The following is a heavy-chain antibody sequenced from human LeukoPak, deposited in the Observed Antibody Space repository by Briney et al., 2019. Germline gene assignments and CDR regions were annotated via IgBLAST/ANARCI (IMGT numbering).Heavy chain of an antibody. Sequence: GRSLRLSCAASGFTFDDYAMHWVRQAPGKGLEWVSGISWNSGSIGYADSVKGRFTISRDNAKNSLYLQMNSLRAEDTALYYCAKDSRCCSSTSCYSWFDPWGQGTLVTVSS. CDR1: GFTFDDYA. CDR3: AKDSRCCSSTSCYSWFDP. V-gene: IGHV3-9*01. D-gene: IGHD2-2*01. CDR2: ISWNSGSI. J-gene: IGHJ5*02.